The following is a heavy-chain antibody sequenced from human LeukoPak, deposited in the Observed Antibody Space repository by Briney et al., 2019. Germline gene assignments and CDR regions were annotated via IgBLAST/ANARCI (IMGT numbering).Heavy chain of an antibody. D-gene: IGHD4-23*01. Sequence: SETLSLTCTVSGGSISSSSYFWGWIRQPPGKGLEWIGSIYYSGSTYYNPSLKSRVTISVDTSKNQFSLKLSSVTAADTAVYYYASQGSYGGPTMHSRWGQGTLVTVSS. CDR3: ASQGSYGGPTMHSR. V-gene: IGHV4-39*01. J-gene: IGHJ4*02. CDR1: GGSISSSSYF. CDR2: IYYSGST.